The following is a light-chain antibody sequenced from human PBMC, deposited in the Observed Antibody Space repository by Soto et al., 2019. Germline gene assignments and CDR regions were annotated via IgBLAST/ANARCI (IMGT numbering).Light chain of an antibody. V-gene: IGKV3-20*01. J-gene: IGKJ4*01. CDR3: HQYAASPLP. CDR1: QSVGRNF. CDR2: GAS. Sequence: EIVLTQSPGTLSLSPGESTTLSCRASQSVGRNFLAWYQQKPGRAPRLLIHGASYRATGVPDRFSGSGSETDFTLTISRLEPEDFAVYYCHQYAASPLPFGGGTKVEFK.